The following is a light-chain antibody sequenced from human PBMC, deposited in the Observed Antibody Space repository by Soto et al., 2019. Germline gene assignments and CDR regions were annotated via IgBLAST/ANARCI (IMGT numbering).Light chain of an antibody. J-gene: IGLJ3*02. Sequence: QSALTQPPSASGSPGQSVTISCTGTSSDVGGYNYVFWYQQYPGRAPKLMIYEVTKRPSGVPDRFSGSKSGNTASLTVSGLQADDEADYYCCSYAASNNFYFVFGGGTKLTVL. V-gene: IGLV2-8*01. CDR3: CSYAASNNFYFV. CDR1: SSDVGGYNY. CDR2: EVT.